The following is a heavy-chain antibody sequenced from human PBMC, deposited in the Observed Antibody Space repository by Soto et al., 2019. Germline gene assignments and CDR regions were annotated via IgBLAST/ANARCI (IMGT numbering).Heavy chain of an antibody. CDR3: ARDSLGYCSGGSCYSDFYDYYGMDV. D-gene: IGHD2-15*01. J-gene: IGHJ6*02. CDR2: IWYDGSNK. V-gene: IGHV3-33*01. CDR1: GFTFSSYG. Sequence: GGSLRLSCAASGFTFSSYGMHWVRQAPGKGLEWVAVIWYDGSNKYYADSVKGRFTISRDNSKNTLYLQMNSLRAEDTAVYYCARDSLGYCSGGSCYSDFYDYYGMDVWGQGTTVTVSS.